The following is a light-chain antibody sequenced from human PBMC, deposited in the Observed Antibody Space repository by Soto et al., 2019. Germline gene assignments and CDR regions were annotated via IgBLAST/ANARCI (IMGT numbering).Light chain of an antibody. Sequence: QSVLTQPPSASASPGQSVTISCTGTSSDIGGYDYVSWYQQHPGKAPKLMIYEVSKRPSGVPDRFSGSKSGNTASLTVSGLQGEDEADYYCNSYAGSNNLIFGGGTQLTVL. CDR2: EVS. J-gene: IGLJ2*01. V-gene: IGLV2-8*01. CDR3: NSYAGSNNLI. CDR1: SSDIGGYDY.